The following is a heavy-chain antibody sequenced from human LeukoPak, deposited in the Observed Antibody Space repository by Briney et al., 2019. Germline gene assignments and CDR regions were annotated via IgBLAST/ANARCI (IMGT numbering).Heavy chain of an antibody. V-gene: IGHV3-53*01. Sequence: GGSLRLSCAASGLSVSNYYMNWVRQAPGRGLEWISAIASTGRTFYANSLRGRFSISRDNSKNVLYLHVHTLRAEDTALYYCARVQPGAITIFGVVRSGMDVWGQGTTVTVSS. CDR3: ARVQPGAITIFGVVRSGMDV. CDR2: IASTGRT. CDR1: GLSVSNYY. J-gene: IGHJ6*02. D-gene: IGHD3-3*01.